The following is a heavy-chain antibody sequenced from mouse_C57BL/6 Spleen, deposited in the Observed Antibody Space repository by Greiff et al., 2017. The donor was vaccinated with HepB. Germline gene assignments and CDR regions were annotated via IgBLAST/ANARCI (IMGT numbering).Heavy chain of an antibody. CDR1: GYTFTSYG. V-gene: IGHV1-81*01. CDR2: IYPRSGNT. CDR3: ARSAGYFDY. J-gene: IGHJ2*01. Sequence: VMLVESGAELARPGASVKLSCKASGYTFTSYGISWVKQRTGQGLEWIGEIYPRSGNTYYNEKFKGKATLTADKSSSTAYMELRSLTSEDSAVYFCARSAGYFDYWGQGTTLTVSS.